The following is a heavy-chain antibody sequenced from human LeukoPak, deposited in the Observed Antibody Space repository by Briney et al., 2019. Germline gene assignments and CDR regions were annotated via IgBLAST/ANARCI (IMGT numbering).Heavy chain of an antibody. CDR1: GLTFSIHA. D-gene: IGHD3-22*01. CDR3: AKEPTDLTSSGQTYFQH. Sequence: GGSLTLFRAVSGLTFSIHAMKSARLAPGRGLEWVSGISAGGGTTLYADSVTGRLTISRDNSKNTLYLQINGLRAEDTAVYYCAKEPTDLTSSGQTYFQHGGQEILVTVPS. J-gene: IGHJ1*01. V-gene: IGHV3-23*01. CDR2: ISAGGGTT.